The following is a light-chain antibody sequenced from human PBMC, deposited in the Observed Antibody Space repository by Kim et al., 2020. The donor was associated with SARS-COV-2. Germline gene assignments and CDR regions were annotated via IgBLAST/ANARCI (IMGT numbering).Light chain of an antibody. V-gene: IGLV3-21*02. J-gene: IGLJ3*02. Sequence: APGQTARTTCGGNSIGSKPVHWYQQKPGQAPVLVIYHDDDRPSGIPERFSGSNSGGTATMTIGRVEAGDEADYYCQVWDMAGDQWVFGGGTQLTVL. CDR1: SIGSKP. CDR2: HDD. CDR3: QVWDMAGDQWV.